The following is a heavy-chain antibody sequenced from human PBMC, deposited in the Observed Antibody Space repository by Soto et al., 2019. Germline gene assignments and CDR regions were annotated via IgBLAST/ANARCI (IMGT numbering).Heavy chain of an antibody. Sequence: GGALRLSCAASGFIFSSSDMTWFRQAPGKGLEYVSSINYNGVYSFYAEAAKGRFVIYRDNAKNSLFLQMNSLTAEDTAVYFCARKSNSDMSGYDYFDYWGQGTLVTVSS. J-gene: IGHJ4*02. V-gene: IGHV3-21*06. CDR2: INYNGVYS. CDR3: ARKSNSDMSGYDYFDY. D-gene: IGHD3-22*01. CDR1: GFIFSSSD.